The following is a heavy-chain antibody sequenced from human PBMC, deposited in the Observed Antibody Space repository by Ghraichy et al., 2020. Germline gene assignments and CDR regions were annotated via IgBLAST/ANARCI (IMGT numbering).Heavy chain of an antibody. Sequence: ASVKVSCKASGYTFTGYYMHWVRQAPGQGLEWMGWINPNSGGTNYAQKFQGRVTMTRDTSISTAYMELSRLRSDDTAVYYCARDRVDYWSGYYMPVGYYYYGMDVWGHGTTVTVSS. D-gene: IGHD3-3*01. J-gene: IGHJ6*02. CDR2: INPNSGGT. CDR3: ARDRVDYWSGYYMPVGYYYYGMDV. V-gene: IGHV1-2*02. CDR1: GYTFTGYY.